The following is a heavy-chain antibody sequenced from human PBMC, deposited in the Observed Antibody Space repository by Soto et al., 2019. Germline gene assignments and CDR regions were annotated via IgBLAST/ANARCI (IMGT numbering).Heavy chain of an antibody. J-gene: IGHJ4*02. CDR1: GGSISSGDYF. D-gene: IGHD1-7*01. V-gene: IGHV4-30-4*01. CDR2: IYHSGST. CDR3: ARGRITGTTDS. Sequence: HVQLQESGPGLVKPSQTLSLTCNVSGGSISSGDYFWNWIHQPPGKGLEWIGYIYHSGSTYYNPPLRSRVTISIDTSKRQFGRKLDSVTAEDTAVYYCARGRITGTTDSWGQRTLVTGS.